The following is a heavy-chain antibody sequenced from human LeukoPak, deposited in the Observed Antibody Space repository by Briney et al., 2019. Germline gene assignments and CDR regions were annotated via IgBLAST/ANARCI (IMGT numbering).Heavy chain of an antibody. D-gene: IGHD2-15*01. CDR1: GFTFSSYA. CDR3: AKDLGAYCSGGSCYSPAY. CDR2: ISGSGGST. Sequence: GGSLRLSCAASGFTFSSYAMSWVRQAPGKGLEWVSAISGSGGSTYYADSVKGRFTISSDNSKNTLYLQMNSLRAEDTAVYYWAKDLGAYCSGGSCYSPAYWGQGTLVTVSS. J-gene: IGHJ4*02. V-gene: IGHV3-23*01.